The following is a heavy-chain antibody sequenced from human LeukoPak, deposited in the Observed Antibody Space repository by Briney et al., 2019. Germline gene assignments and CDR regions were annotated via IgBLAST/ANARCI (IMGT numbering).Heavy chain of an antibody. CDR3: ARVAYYYDSSGYDY. Sequence: PGGSLRLSCAASGFTFSSYDMHWVRHATGKGLEWVSAIGTAGDTYYPGSVKGRFTISRENAKNSLYLQMNSLRAGDTAVYYCARVAYYYDSSGYDYWGQGTLVTVSS. CDR2: IGTAGDT. CDR1: GFTFSSYD. D-gene: IGHD3-22*01. J-gene: IGHJ4*02. V-gene: IGHV3-13*01.